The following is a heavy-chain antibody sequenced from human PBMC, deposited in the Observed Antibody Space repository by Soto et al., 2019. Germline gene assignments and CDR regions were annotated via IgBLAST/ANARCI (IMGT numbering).Heavy chain of an antibody. CDR1: GGTFSSYA. Sequence: QVQLVQSGAEVKKPGSSVKVSCKASGGTFSSYAISWVRQAPGQGLEWMGGIIPIFGTANYAQKFQGRVTINEDKSTSTAYMELSSLRSEDTAVYYCARDRYGIAAAGTYYYSGMDVWGQGTTVTVSS. D-gene: IGHD6-13*01. CDR2: IIPIFGTA. J-gene: IGHJ6*02. CDR3: ARDRYGIAAAGTYYYSGMDV. V-gene: IGHV1-69*06.